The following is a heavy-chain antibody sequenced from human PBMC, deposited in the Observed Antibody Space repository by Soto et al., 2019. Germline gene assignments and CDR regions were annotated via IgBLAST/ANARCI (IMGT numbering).Heavy chain of an antibody. D-gene: IGHD1-1*01. CDR3: AKGSDYHYNYFQH. V-gene: IGHV3-30*18. J-gene: IGHJ1*01. CDR1: GFTFNNYD. Sequence: QVQLVESGGGVVQPGKSLRLSCSASGFTFNNYDMHWVRQAPGKGLEWVALISYDGSKEHYLESVKGRFTIARDNSRSTVSLQMNSLRVEDTAVYYWAKGSDYHYNYFQHWGPGILVSVSS. CDR2: ISYDGSKE.